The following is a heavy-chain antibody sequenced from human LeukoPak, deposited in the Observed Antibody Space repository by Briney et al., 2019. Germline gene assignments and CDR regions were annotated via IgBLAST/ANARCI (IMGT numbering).Heavy chain of an antibody. D-gene: IGHD3-22*01. CDR2: IIPILGIA. J-gene: IGHJ4*02. V-gene: IGHV1-69*04. CDR3: ARDQSLDYDSSGYFPFIFDY. Sequence: SVTVSCTASGGTFSSYAISWVRQAPGQGLEWMGRIIPILGIANYAQKFQGRVTITADKSTSTAYMELSSLRSEDTAVYYCARDQSLDYDSSGYFPFIFDYWGQGTLVTVSS. CDR1: GGTFSSYA.